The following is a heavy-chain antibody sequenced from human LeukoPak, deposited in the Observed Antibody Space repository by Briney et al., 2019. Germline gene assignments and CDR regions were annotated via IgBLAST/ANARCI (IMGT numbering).Heavy chain of an antibody. D-gene: IGHD2-21*02. Sequence: SVTLSLTCAVYGGSFSGYYWSWIRQPPGKGLEWIGEINHSGSTNYNPSLKSRVTISVDTSKNQFSLKLSSVTAADTAVYYCARGRGIVVVTAIISKYYFDYWGQGTLVTVSS. CDR2: INHSGST. J-gene: IGHJ4*02. CDR1: GGSFSGYY. V-gene: IGHV4-34*01. CDR3: ARGRGIVVVTAIISKYYFDY.